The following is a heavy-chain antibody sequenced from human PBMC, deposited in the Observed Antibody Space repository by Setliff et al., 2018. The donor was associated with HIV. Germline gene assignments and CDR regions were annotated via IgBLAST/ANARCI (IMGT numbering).Heavy chain of an antibody. D-gene: IGHD3-22*01. CDR3: AKDSKVAYGSSDHQYFHH. CDR1: GFSFSSYS. V-gene: IGHV3-21*04. CDR2: IGSSSRYI. Sequence: GGSLRLSCAASGFSFSSYSMNWVRQAPGKGLEWVSSIGSSSRYIYNADSLKGRFTISRDNAKNSLYLQMNSLRAEDTAFYYCAKDSKVAYGSSDHQYFHHWGQGTLVTVSS. J-gene: IGHJ1*01.